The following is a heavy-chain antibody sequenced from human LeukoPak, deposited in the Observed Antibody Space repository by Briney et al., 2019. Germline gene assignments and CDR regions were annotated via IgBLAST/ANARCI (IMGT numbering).Heavy chain of an antibody. V-gene: IGHV5-51*01. CDR3: ARGITIFGVAPNWFDP. CDR2: IYPGDSDT. D-gene: IGHD3-3*01. CDR1: GSRFTSYW. Sequence: GESLKISCKGSGSRFTSYWIGWVRQMPGKGLEWMGIIYPGDSDTRYSPSFQGQVTISADKSISTAYLQWSSLKASDTAMYYCARGITIFGVAPNWFDPWGQGTLVTVSS. J-gene: IGHJ5*02.